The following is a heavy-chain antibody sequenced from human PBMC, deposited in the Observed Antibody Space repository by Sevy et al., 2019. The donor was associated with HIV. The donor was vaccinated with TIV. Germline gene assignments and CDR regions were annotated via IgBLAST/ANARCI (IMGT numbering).Heavy chain of an antibody. Sequence: GGSLRLSCAASEFTFRSYAMSWVRQAPGKGLEWVSAITGSGGTTYYADSVRGRFTISRDNSNNTLYLQMTSLGAEDTAVYYCAKGSLEWLSTLDYWGQGTLVTVSS. CDR1: EFTFRSYA. CDR3: AKGSLEWLSTLDY. D-gene: IGHD3-3*01. CDR2: ITGSGGTT. J-gene: IGHJ4*02. V-gene: IGHV3-23*01.